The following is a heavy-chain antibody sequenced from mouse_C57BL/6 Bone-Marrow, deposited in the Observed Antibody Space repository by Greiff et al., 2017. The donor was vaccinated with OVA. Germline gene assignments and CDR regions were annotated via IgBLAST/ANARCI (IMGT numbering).Heavy chain of an antibody. D-gene: IGHD1-1*01. J-gene: IGHJ1*03. CDR3: AREKGYYSYWYFDV. Sequence: VQLQQSGAELARPGASVKLSCKASGYTFTSYGISWVKQRTGQGLEWIGEIYPRSGNYYSNEKFKGKATLTADKSSSTAYMELRILTSEDSAVYFCAREKGYYSYWYFDVWGTGTTVTVSS. CDR2: IYPRSGNY. V-gene: IGHV1-81*01. CDR1: GYTFTSYG.